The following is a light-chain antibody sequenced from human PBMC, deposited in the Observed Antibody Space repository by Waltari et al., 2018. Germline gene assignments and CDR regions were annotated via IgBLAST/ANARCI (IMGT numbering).Light chain of an antibody. CDR2: AAS. Sequence: DIQLTQSPSFLSASVGDRVTITCRACHGINSYLAWYQQNPGKAPKLLIYAASTLQSGVPSRFSGSGSGTEFTLTISSLQPEDFATYYCQQLNSYPVTFGQGTKLEI. J-gene: IGKJ2*01. V-gene: IGKV1-9*01. CDR3: QQLNSYPVT. CDR1: HGINSY.